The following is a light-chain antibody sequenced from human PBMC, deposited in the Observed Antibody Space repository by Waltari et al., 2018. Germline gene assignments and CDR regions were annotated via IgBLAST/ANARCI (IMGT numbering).Light chain of an antibody. Sequence: DIQMTQSPSTLSASVGDRVTITCRASQSINNWLAWYQPKPGKAPKLLIYKASSLESGVPSRFSGSGSGTEFTLTISSLQPDDFATYYCQQYKSYSITFGQGTRLEIK. CDR1: QSINNW. CDR3: QQYKSYSIT. V-gene: IGKV1-5*03. CDR2: KAS. J-gene: IGKJ5*01.